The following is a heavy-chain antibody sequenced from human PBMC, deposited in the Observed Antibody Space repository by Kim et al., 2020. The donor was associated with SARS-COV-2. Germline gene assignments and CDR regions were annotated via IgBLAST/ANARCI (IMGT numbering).Heavy chain of an antibody. V-gene: IGHV3-23*01. Sequence: GGSLRLSCAASGFTFSSYAMSWVRQAPGKGLEWVSAISGSGGSTYYADSVKGRFTISRDNSKNTLYLQMNSLRAEDTAVYYCAKDYYRTMVRGVIRSDYWGQGTLVTVSS. CDR2: ISGSGGST. CDR3: AKDYYRTMVRGVIRSDY. D-gene: IGHD3-10*01. CDR1: GFTFSSYA. J-gene: IGHJ4*02.